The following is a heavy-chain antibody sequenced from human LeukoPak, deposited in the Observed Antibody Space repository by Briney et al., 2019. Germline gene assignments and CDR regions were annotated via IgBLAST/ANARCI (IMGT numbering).Heavy chain of an antibody. J-gene: IGHJ4*02. D-gene: IGHD1-26*01. V-gene: IGHV3-30*02. CDR1: GFTFSTYG. Sequence: GGSLRLSCAASGFTFSTYGMHWVRQAPGKGLEWVTFIRYDGINKYYADSVKGRFTISRDNSKNTLFLQMNSLSAEDAAVYYCAKGSGNYLTYYFDYWGQGTLVTVSS. CDR2: IRYDGINK. CDR3: AKGSGNYLTYYFDY.